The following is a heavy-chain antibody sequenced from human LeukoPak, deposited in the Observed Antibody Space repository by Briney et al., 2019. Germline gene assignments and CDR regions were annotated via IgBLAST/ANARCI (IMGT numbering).Heavy chain of an antibody. CDR3: ARDRLEYYDYVWGSYRYPDY. Sequence: GGSLRLSCAASGFTFSSYGMHWVRQAPGKGLVWVSRINSDGSSTSYADSVKGRFTISRDNAKNTLYLQMNNLRAEDTAVYYCARDRLEYYDYVWGSYRYPDYWGQGTLVTVSS. CDR2: INSDGSST. V-gene: IGHV3-74*01. D-gene: IGHD3-16*02. J-gene: IGHJ4*02. CDR1: GFTFSSYG.